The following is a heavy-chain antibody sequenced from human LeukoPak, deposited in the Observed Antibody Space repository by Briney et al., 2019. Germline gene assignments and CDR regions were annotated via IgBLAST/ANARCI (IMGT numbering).Heavy chain of an antibody. V-gene: IGHV3-7*01. J-gene: IGHJ4*02. CDR1: GFTFSSYS. CDR3: ARESEVQLGYFDY. CDR2: IKQDGSEK. D-gene: IGHD5-18*01. Sequence: SGGSLRLSCAASGFTFSSYSMNWVRQAPGKGLEWVANIKQDGSEKYYVDSVKGRFTISRDNAKNSLYLQMNSLRAEDTAVYYCARESEVQLGYFDYWGQGTLVTVSS.